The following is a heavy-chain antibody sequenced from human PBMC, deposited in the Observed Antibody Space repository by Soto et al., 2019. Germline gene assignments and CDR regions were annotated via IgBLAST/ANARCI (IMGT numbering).Heavy chain of an antibody. D-gene: IGHD1-20*01. Sequence: PSETLSLTCTVSGGSIDTSDYYWSWIRQQPGKGLEWIGYIFHSGGTYYNPSLTSRLAFSVDTSKNQFSLRLTSVTVADTAIYFCARHPRITRGWQFDLWGRGTLVTVSS. J-gene: IGHJ2*01. CDR2: IFHSGGT. CDR3: ARHPRITRGWQFDL. V-gene: IGHV4-31*02. CDR1: GGSIDTSDYY.